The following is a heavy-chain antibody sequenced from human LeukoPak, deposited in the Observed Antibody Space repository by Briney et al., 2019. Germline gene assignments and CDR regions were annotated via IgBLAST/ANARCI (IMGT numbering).Heavy chain of an antibody. CDR2: IKQDGSEK. D-gene: IGHD3-10*01. Sequence: GGPLRLSCAASGFTFSSYWMSWVRQAPGKGLEWVANIKQDGSEKYYVDSVKGRSTISRDNAKNSLYLQMNSLRAEDTAVYYCARGSYYYGSGSYLPVDYWGQGTLVTVSS. V-gene: IGHV3-7*01. CDR1: GFTFSSYW. J-gene: IGHJ4*02. CDR3: ARGSYYYGSGSYLPVDY.